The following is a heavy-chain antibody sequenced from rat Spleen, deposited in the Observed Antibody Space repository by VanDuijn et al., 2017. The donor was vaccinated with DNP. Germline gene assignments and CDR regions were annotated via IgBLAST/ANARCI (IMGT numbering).Heavy chain of an antibody. J-gene: IGHJ2*01. CDR2: MSPTSRSS. CDR3: AREQHFYFDY. CDR1: GFSFRDYD. D-gene: IGHD1-10*01. Sequence: EVQLVESGGGLVQPGRSLKLSCAASGFSFRDYDMAWVRQAPSKGLEWVACMSPTSRSSYYRDSVKGRFTVSRDDAKSILYLQMDSLRSEDTATYYCAREQHFYFDYWGQGVMVTVSS. V-gene: IGHV5S23*01.